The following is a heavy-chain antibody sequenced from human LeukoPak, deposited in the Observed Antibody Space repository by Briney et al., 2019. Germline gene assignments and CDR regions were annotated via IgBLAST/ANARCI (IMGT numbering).Heavy chain of an antibody. CDR1: GGSISSYY. J-gene: IGHJ3*02. V-gene: IGHV4-59*01. CDR3: ARGDSGGSGWDRGAFDI. Sequence: SETLSLTCTVSGGSISSYYWSWFRQPPGKGLEWIGYVSYSGSTNYSPSLKSRVTMSVATSKNHFSLKLSSVTAADSDVYYCARGDSGGSGWDRGAFDIWGQGAMVTVSA. CDR2: VSYSGST. D-gene: IGHD6-19*01.